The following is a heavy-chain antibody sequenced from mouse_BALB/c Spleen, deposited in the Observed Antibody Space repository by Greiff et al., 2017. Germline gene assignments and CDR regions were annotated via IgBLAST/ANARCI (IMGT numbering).Heavy chain of an antibody. CDR1: GYSFTSYW. CDR2: IDPSDSET. J-gene: IGHJ1*01. Sequence: QVQLQQSGPQLVRPGASVKISCKASGYSFTSYWMHWVKQRPGQGLEWIGMIDPSDSETRLNQKFKDKATLTVDKSSSTAYMQLSSPTSEDSAVYYCARAGDYDSPYYWYFDVWGAGTTVTVSS. CDR3: ARAGDYDSPYYWYFDV. D-gene: IGHD2-4*01. V-gene: IGHV1S127*01.